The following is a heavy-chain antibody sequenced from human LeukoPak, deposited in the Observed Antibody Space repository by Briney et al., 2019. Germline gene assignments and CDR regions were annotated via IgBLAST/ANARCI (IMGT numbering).Heavy chain of an antibody. CDR1: GGSISTYY. CDR2: VDNSGTS. Sequence: SETLSLTCTVSGGSISTYYWSWIRQPPGKGLEWIGYVDNSGTSNYNPSLKSRVTISVDTSENQFSLKLTSVTAADMAVYYCARVGSYSFDYWGQGTLVTVSS. CDR3: ARVGSYSFDY. J-gene: IGHJ4*02. D-gene: IGHD1-26*01. V-gene: IGHV4-59*01.